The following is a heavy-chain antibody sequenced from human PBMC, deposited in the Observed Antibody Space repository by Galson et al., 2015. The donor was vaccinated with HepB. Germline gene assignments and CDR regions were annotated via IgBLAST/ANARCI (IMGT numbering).Heavy chain of an antibody. CDR1: GYTFTSYD. V-gene: IGHV1-8*01. D-gene: IGHD3-16*01. CDR3: ARGSGVTWAFGGDWYHYMDV. J-gene: IGHJ6*03. Sequence: SVKVSCKASGYTFTSYDINWVRQATGQGLEWMGWMNPNSGNTGYAQKFQGRVTMTRNTSISTAYMELSSLRSEDTAVYYCARGSGVTWAFGGDWYHYMDVWGKGTTVTVSS. CDR2: MNPNSGNT.